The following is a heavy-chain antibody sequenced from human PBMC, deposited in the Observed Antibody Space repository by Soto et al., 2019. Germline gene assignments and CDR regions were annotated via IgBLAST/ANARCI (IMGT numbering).Heavy chain of an antibody. V-gene: IGHV3-7*01. J-gene: IGHJ4*02. CDR2: IKQDGSEK. CDR3: AKNNRYCSSTNCFVFDY. CDR1: GFTFNNNW. D-gene: IGHD2-2*01. Sequence: EVQLVQSGGGLVQPGGSLRLSCAASGFTFNNNWMSGVRQAPGKGLEWVANIKQDGSEKYYVDSVKGRFTISRDNAKNSLYLQMNSLRAEDTAVYYCAKNNRYCSSTNCFVFDYWGQGTLVTVSS.